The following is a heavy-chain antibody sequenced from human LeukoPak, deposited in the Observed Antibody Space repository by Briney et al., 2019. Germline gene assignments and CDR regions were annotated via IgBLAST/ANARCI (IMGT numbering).Heavy chain of an antibody. CDR3: ARYRLAAAGTNWFDP. D-gene: IGHD6-13*01. CDR1: GGSIRSHY. Sequence: SETLSLTYTVSGGSIRSHYWIWIRQPPAKGLEWIGYIYYSGSTKYNPSLKSRVTISVDTSKNQFSLKLSSVTAADTAVCYCARYRLAAAGTNWFDPWGQGTRVTVSS. CDR2: IYYSGST. J-gene: IGHJ5*02. V-gene: IGHV4-59*11.